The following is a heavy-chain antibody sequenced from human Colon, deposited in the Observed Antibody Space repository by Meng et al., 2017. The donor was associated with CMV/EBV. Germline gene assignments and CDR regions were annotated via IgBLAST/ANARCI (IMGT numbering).Heavy chain of an antibody. D-gene: IGHD3-22*01. CDR1: GFTFSSCG. CDR2: ISSSGTI. V-gene: IGHV3-48*03. Sequence: LKISCAASGFTFSSCGMNWVRQAPGKGLDWVSYISSSGTIYYADSVKGRFTISRDNAKNSLYLQMNSLRAEDTAVYFCARDYYDTSGSIWGQGTLVTVSS. CDR3: ARDYYDTSGSI. J-gene: IGHJ4*02.